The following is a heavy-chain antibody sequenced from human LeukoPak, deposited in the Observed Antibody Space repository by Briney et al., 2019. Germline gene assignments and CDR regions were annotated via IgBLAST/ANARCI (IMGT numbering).Heavy chain of an antibody. D-gene: IGHD2-21*01. V-gene: IGHV1-2*02. CDR3: ARADRLHGGPYLIGP. CDR1: GYSFTDYY. J-gene: IGHJ4*02. CDR2: INPNSGGT. Sequence: ASVKVSCKTSGYSFTDYYMHWVRQAPGQGLEWMGWINPNSGGTSSAQKFQGRVTMTRDTSITTVYMEVSWLTSDDTAIYYCARADRLHGGPYLIGPRGQGTLVTVSS.